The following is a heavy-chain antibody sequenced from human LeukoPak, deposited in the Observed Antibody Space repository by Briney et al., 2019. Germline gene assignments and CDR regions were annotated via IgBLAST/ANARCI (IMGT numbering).Heavy chain of an antibody. J-gene: IGHJ4*02. V-gene: IGHV1-69*13. CDR3: ARGRLRYCSGGSCLRTTFDY. Sequence: SVKVSCKASGYTFTSYGISWVRQAPGQGLEWMGGIIPIFGTANYAQKFQGRVTITADESTSTAYMELSSLRSEDTAVYYCARGRLRYCSGGSCLRTTFDYWGQGTLVTVSS. CDR1: GYTFTSYG. D-gene: IGHD2-15*01. CDR2: IIPIFGTA.